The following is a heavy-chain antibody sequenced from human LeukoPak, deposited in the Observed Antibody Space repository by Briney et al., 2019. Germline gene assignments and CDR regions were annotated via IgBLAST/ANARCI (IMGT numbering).Heavy chain of an antibody. CDR2: NIPPFGTP. Sequence: SVKVSCKASGGMFSTTAINWVRQAPGQGLEWMGGNIPPFGTPDYAQKFQGRVTITADESTSTVYMELTSLTSEDTAIYYCARDPGSSVGIVVVQHATDAFDIWGQGTMVTVSS. J-gene: IGHJ3*02. D-gene: IGHD2-15*01. CDR1: GGMFSTTA. V-gene: IGHV1-69*13. CDR3: ARDPGSSVGIVVVQHATDAFDI.